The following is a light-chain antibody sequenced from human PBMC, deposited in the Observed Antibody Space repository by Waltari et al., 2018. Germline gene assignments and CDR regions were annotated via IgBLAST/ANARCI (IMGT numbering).Light chain of an antibody. V-gene: IGKV1-39*01. Sequence: DIQMTQYPSSLSASVGDSVTITCRASQSVRTYLHWYQHQPGRAPRLVIYDASTLQRGVPSRFTGGGSGTLFTLTIRGLQPEDFATHYCQHSYGTPPTFGGGTRVVI. J-gene: IGKJ4*01. CDR2: DAS. CDR3: QHSYGTPPT. CDR1: QSVRTY.